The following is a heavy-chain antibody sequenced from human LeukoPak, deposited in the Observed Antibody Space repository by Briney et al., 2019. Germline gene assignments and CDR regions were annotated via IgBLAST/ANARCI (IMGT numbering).Heavy chain of an antibody. CDR3: TTDHYSSSWPSNY. J-gene: IGHJ4*02. Sequence: TGGSLRLSCAASGFTFSNAWMSWVRQAPGKGLEWVGRIKSKTDGGTTDYAAPVKGRFTISRDDSKNTLYLQMNSLKTEDTAVYYCTTDHYSSSWPSNYWGQGTLVTVSS. CDR1: GFTFSNAW. V-gene: IGHV3-15*01. D-gene: IGHD6-13*01. CDR2: IKSKTDGGTT.